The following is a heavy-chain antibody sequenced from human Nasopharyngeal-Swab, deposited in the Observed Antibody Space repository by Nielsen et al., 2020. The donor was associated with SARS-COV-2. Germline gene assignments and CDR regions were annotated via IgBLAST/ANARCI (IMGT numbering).Heavy chain of an antibody. J-gene: IGHJ4*02. CDR3: ARSFEGSSGYYYDYFDY. D-gene: IGHD3-22*01. CDR2: ISSSGSTI. CDR1: GFTFSDYY. Sequence: GESLKISCAASGFTFSDYYMSWIRQAQGTGLEWVSYISSSGSTIYYADSVKGRFTISRDNAKNSLYLQMNSLRAEDTAVYYCARSFEGSSGYYYDYFDYWGQGTLVTVSS. V-gene: IGHV3-11*04.